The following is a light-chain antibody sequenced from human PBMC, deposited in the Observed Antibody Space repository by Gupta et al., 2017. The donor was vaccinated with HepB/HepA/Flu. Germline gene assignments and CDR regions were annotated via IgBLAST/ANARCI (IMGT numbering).Light chain of an antibody. V-gene: IGLV3-19*01. Sequence: SSELTQDPAVSVALGQTVRITCQGDSLRSYYTSWYQQKPGQAPILVIYGKKNRPSGIPDRFSGYSSGETAYCTITGAQAEDEADYDCNSRDNSGNFVLVGGGTKLTVL. CDR2: GKK. CDR3: NSRDNSGNFVL. J-gene: IGLJ2*01. CDR1: SLRSYY.